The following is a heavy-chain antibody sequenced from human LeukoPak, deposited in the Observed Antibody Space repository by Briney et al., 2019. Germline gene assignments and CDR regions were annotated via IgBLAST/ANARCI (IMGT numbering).Heavy chain of an antibody. J-gene: IGHJ4*02. V-gene: IGHV3-7*01. CDR1: GLSFSTSW. CDR3: VRDLHYSRLDY. D-gene: IGHD4-11*01. CDR2: INPDESEK. Sequence: GGSPRLSCAVSGLSFSTSWMDWVRQAPGKGLEWVASINPDESEKYSAGSVKGRFTISRDNAKNSLFLQMENLRVEDTAFYYCVRDLHYSRLDYWGQGMLVAVSS.